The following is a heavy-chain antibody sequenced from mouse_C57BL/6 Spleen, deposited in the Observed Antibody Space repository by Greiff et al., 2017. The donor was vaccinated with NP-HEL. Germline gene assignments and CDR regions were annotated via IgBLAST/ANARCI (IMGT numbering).Heavy chain of an antibody. D-gene: IGHD2-1*01. V-gene: IGHV5-9-1*02. CDR1: GFTFSSSA. J-gene: IGHJ3*01. CDR3: TRDLLWSFAY. Sequence: EVKLVESGEGLVKPGGSLKLSCAASGFTFSSSAMSWVRQTPEKRLEWVAYISSGGDYIYYADTVKGRFTISRDNARNTLYLQMSSLKSEDTAMYYCTRDLLWSFAYWGQGTLVTVSA. CDR2: ISSGGDYI.